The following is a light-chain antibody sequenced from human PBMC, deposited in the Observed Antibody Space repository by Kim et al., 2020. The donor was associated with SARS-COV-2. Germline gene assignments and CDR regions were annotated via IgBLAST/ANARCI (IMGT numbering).Light chain of an antibody. Sequence: GQSGTNTCTGNSSDVGGYNHVSWYQKHPGKAPKLIISDGSERPSGVPDRFAACKCGNTASLTISGLQVEDEGDYYCCSFAGPDIYIFGSGTKVTVL. J-gene: IGLJ1*01. V-gene: IGLV2-11*02. CDR3: CSFAGPDIYI. CDR2: DGS. CDR1: SSDVGGYNH.